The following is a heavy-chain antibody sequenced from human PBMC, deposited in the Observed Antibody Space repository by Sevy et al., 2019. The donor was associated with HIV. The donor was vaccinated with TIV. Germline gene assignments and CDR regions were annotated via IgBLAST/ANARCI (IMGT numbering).Heavy chain of an antibody. D-gene: IGHD6-6*01. CDR1: GFTFSSYG. J-gene: IGHJ6*02. Sequence: GGSLRLSCAASGFTFSSYGMHWVRQAPGKGLEWVAVISYDGSNKYYADSVKGRLTISRDNSKNTLYLQMNSLRAEDTAVYYCAKEREYYYYGMDVWGQGTTVTVSS. CDR3: AKEREYYYYGMDV. V-gene: IGHV3-30*18. CDR2: ISYDGSNK.